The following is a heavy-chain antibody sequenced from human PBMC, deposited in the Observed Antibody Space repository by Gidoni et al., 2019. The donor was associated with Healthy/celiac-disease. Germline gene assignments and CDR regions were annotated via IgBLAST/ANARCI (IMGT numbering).Heavy chain of an antibody. D-gene: IGHD2-2*01. CDR2: INHSGST. V-gene: IGHV4-34*01. CDR1: GGSFSGYY. CDR3: ARDPIECSSTSCFLRQYYYYGMDV. J-gene: IGHJ6*02. Sequence: QVQLQQWGAGLLKPSETRSLTCAVYGGSFSGYYWSWIRQPPGKGLEWIGEINHSGSTNYNPSLKSRVTISVDTSKYQFSLKLSSVTAADTAVYYCARDPIECSSTSCFLRQYYYYGMDVWGQGTTVTVSS.